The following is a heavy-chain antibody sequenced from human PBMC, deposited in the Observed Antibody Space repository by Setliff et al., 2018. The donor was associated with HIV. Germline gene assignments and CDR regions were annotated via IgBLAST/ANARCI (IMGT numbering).Heavy chain of an antibody. J-gene: IGHJ5*02. D-gene: IGHD4-17*01. CDR2: INTHTDSP. Sequence: ASVKVSCKASGYTFTDYAINWVRQAPGQGLEWMGWINTHTDSPTYAQGFTGRFVFSVDTSVTTTYPQISGLKADDTAVYYCARALYGEYGGDLNWLDPWGQDTLVTVSS. CDR1: GYTFTDYA. CDR3: ARALYGEYGGDLNWLDP. V-gene: IGHV7-4-1*02.